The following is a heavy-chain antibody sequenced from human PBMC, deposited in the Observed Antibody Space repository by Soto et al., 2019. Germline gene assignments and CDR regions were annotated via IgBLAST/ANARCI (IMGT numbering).Heavy chain of an antibody. CDR3: AKGDSSGHNDY. CDR2: ISYDGSNK. Sequence: GGPRRLSCAASGFAFSSYGMHWVRQAPGKGLEWVAVISYDGSNKYYADSVKGRFTISRDNSKNTLYLQMNSLRAEDTAVYYCAKGDSSGHNDYWGQGTLVTVSS. D-gene: IGHD3-22*01. V-gene: IGHV3-30*18. CDR1: GFAFSSYG. J-gene: IGHJ4*02.